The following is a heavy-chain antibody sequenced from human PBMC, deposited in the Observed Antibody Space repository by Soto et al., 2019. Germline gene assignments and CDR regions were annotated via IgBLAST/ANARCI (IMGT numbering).Heavy chain of an antibody. J-gene: IGHJ3*02. CDR1: GFTFSNYG. CDR2: ISYDGSSK. CDR3: AKGDCSGGSSYFSAFDI. D-gene: IGHD2-15*01. V-gene: IGHV3-30*18. Sequence: PGGSLRLSCAASGFTFSNYGMYWVRQAPGKGLEWVAFISYDGSSKFYADPMKGRFTISRDNSKNTLFLQMNSLRAEDTAVYFCAKGDCSGGSSYFSAFDIWGQGTMVTVS.